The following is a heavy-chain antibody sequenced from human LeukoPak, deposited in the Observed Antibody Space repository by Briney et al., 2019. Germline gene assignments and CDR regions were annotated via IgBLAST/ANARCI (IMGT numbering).Heavy chain of an antibody. CDR3: ARSVVVTAIRYYYYGMDV. CDR1: GGSFSGYY. J-gene: IGHJ6*02. D-gene: IGHD2-21*02. Sequence: SETLSLTCAVYGGSFSGYYWSWIRQPPGKGLEWIGEINHSGSTNNNPSLKSRVTISVDTSKNQFSLKLSSVTAADTAVYYCARSVVVTAIRYYYYGMDVWGQGTTVTVSS. CDR2: INHSGST. V-gene: IGHV4-34*01.